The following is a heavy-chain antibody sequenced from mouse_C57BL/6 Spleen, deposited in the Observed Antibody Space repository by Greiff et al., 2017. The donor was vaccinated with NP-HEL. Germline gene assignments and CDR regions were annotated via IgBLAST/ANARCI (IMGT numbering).Heavy chain of an antibody. D-gene: IGHD6-5*01. CDR1: GFTFSSYG. CDR3: ARPLSNPPWYFDV. Sequence: DVMLVESGGDLVKPGGSLKLSCAASGFTFSSYGMSWVRQTPDKRLEWVATISSGGSYTYYPDSVKGRFTISRDNAKNTLYLQMSSLKSEDTAMYYCARPLSNPPWYFDVWGTGTTVTVSS. V-gene: IGHV5-6*02. J-gene: IGHJ1*03. CDR2: ISSGGSYT.